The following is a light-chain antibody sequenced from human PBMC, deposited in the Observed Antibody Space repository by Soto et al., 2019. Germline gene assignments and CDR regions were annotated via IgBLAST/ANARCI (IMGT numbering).Light chain of an antibody. V-gene: IGLV2-11*01. CDR3: CSYAGDYTWV. J-gene: IGLJ3*02. Sequence: QSALTQPRSVSGSPGQSVTISCSGSSSDVGGYHYVSWYQQHPGKAPKLMVYDVSQRPSGVPDRFSASKSGSTASLTISGLQAEDEADYYCCSYAGDYTWVFGGGTQLTVL. CDR1: SSDVGGYHY. CDR2: DVS.